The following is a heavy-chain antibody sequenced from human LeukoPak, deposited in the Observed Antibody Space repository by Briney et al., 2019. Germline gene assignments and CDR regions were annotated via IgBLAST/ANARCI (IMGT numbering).Heavy chain of an antibody. CDR1: GGSISSSSYY. Sequence: SETLSLTCTVSGGSISSSSYYWGWIRQPPGKGLEWIGSIYYSGSTYYNPSLKSRVSISVDTSKNQFSLKLSSVTAADTAVYYCARCRYYGSGSYYDFDYWGQGTLVTVSS. V-gene: IGHV4-39*01. D-gene: IGHD3-10*01. J-gene: IGHJ4*02. CDR2: IYYSGST. CDR3: ARCRYYGSGSYYDFDY.